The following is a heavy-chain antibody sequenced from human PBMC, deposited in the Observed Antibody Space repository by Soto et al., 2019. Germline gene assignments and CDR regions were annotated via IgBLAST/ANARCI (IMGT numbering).Heavy chain of an antibody. CDR3: ARVVENYYDSSGYYYD. CDR2: IIPIFGTA. D-gene: IGHD3-22*01. Sequence: ASVKVSCKASGGTFSSYAISWVRQAPGQGLEWMGGIIPIFGTANYAQKFQGRVTITADKSTSTAYMELSSLRSEDTAVYYCARVVENYYDSSGYYYDWGQGTLVTVSS. V-gene: IGHV1-69*06. J-gene: IGHJ4*02. CDR1: GGTFSSYA.